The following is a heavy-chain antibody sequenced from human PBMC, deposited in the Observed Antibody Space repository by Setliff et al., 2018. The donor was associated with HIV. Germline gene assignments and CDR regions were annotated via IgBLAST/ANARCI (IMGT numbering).Heavy chain of an antibody. CDR1: TFTLNGYF. CDR3: AGGEIYGVMTFDH. D-gene: IGHD3-10*01. Sequence: ASVKVSCKASTFTLNGYFLHWVRQAPGQGLEWMGWINPDSGGTNYAPKFQGRVTMTRDTSISTVYMELRRLKPNDTAVYYCAGGEIYGVMTFDHGGQGTLVTVSS. J-gene: IGHJ5*02. V-gene: IGHV1-2*02. CDR2: INPDSGGT.